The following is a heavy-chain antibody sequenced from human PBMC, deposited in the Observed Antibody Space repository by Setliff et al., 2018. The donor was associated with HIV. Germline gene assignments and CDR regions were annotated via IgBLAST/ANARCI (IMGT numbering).Heavy chain of an antibody. CDR2: IKQDGSDK. V-gene: IGHV3-7*03. Sequence: LRLSCAASGFSLGSNWMSWVRQAPGKGLEWVANIKQDGSDKYYVDSVKGRFIISRDNAKNSVYLQMNSLRAEDTAVYYCARIPYSDSFFDSWGQGTLVTVSS. CDR1: GFSLGSNW. CDR3: ARIPYSDSFFDS. J-gene: IGHJ4*02. D-gene: IGHD4-17*01.